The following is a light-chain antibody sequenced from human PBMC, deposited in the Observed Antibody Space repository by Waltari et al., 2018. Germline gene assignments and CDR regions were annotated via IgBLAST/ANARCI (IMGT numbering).Light chain of an antibody. CDR2: DVS. V-gene: IGLV2-14*03. Sequence: QSALTQPASVSGSPGQSLPASRTGTSSDVGGYDYVSLYQPHPGKAPKLILYDVSNRPLEVSHRFSGSKSGNTASLTISGLQADDEAEYYCGSYTSSTTLAFGTGTKVTVL. CDR3: GSYTSSTTLA. J-gene: IGLJ1*01. CDR1: SSDVGGYDY.